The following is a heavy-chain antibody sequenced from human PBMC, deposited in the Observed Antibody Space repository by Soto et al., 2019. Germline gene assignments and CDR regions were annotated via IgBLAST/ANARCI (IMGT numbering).Heavy chain of an antibody. J-gene: IGHJ5*02. V-gene: IGHV4-59*08. D-gene: IGHD3-9*01. CDR3: ARQAERYDILTGSPSWFDP. CDR2: IYYSGST. CDR1: GGSISSYY. Sequence: SEILSLTCTVSGGSISSYYWSWIRQPPGKGLEWIGYIYYSGSTNYNPSLKSRVTISVDTSKNQFSLKLSSVTAADTAVYYCARQAERYDILTGSPSWFDPWGQGTLVTVSS.